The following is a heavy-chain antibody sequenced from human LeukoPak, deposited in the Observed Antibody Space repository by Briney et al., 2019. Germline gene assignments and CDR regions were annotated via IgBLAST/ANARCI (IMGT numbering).Heavy chain of an antibody. J-gene: IGHJ4*02. CDR3: ASLSTSPWPLGY. D-gene: IGHD5-12*01. CDR2: ISRDGGST. V-gene: IGHV3-43*02. CDR1: GFTFDDYA. Sequence: PGGSLRLSCAASGFTFDDYAMHWVRQAPGKGLEWVSLISRDGGSTYYADSVKGRFTISRDNSKNSLYLQVNSLRTEDTALYYCASLSTSPWPLGYWGQGTLVTISS.